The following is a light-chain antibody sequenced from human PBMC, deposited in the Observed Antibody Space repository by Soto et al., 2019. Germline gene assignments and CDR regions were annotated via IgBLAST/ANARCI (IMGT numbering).Light chain of an antibody. CDR3: QQRSSWPRIT. CDR1: QSVSSY. V-gene: IGKV3-11*01. CDR2: GAS. Sequence: EIVLTQSPATLTLSPGERATLSCRASQSVSSYLAWYQQKPGQAPRLLIYGASNRATGIPARFSGSGSGTDFTLTISSLEPEDFAVYYCQQRSSWPRITFGQGTKVDIK. J-gene: IGKJ1*01.